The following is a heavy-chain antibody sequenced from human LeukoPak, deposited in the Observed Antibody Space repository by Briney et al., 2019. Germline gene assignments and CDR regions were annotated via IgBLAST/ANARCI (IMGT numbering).Heavy chain of an antibody. CDR3: AKGGPWFDP. CDR1: GFTFSSYA. CDR2: INGSGGRT. J-gene: IGHJ5*02. D-gene: IGHD3-10*01. V-gene: IGHV3-23*01. Sequence: GGSLRLSCVASGFTFSSYAMTWVRQAPGKGLEWVSGINGSGGRTYYGDSVKGRFTISRDNSKNTLYLQMNSLRVEDTAVYYCAKGGPWFDPWGRGTLVTVSS.